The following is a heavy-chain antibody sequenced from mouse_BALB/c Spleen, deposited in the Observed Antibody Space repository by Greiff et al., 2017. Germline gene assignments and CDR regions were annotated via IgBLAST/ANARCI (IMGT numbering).Heavy chain of an antibody. Sequence: VQLQQSGAELVRPGASVTLSCKASGYTFTDYEMHWVKQTPVHGLEWIGAIDPETGGTAYNQKFKGKATLTADKSSSTAYMELRSLTSEDSAVYYCTRWTAMYYCDYWGQGTTLTVSS. CDR1: GYTFTDYE. J-gene: IGHJ2*01. V-gene: IGHV1-15*01. CDR3: TRWTAMYYCDY. D-gene: IGHD1-2*01. CDR2: IDPETGGT.